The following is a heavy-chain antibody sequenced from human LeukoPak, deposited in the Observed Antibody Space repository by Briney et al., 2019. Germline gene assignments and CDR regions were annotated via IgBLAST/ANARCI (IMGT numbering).Heavy chain of an antibody. D-gene: IGHD3-10*01. V-gene: IGHV4-4*07. Sequence: PSETLSLTCDVYGGSFSGYYWSWIRQPAGKGLEWIGRINTSGSTNYNPSLKSRVTMSVDTSKNQFSLKLRSVTAADTAVYYCAREYGSGSEFDPWGQGTLVTVSS. CDR3: AREYGSGSEFDP. CDR2: INTSGST. CDR1: GGSFSGYY. J-gene: IGHJ5*02.